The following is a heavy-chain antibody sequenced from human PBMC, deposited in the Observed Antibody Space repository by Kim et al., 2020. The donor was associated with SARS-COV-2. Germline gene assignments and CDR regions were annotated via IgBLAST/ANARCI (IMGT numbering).Heavy chain of an antibody. CDR3: ARLAGGLLAQPFDY. Sequence: SETLSLTCTVSGGSISSGGYYWSWIRQHPGKGLEWIGYIYYSGSTYYNPSLKSRVTISVDTSKNQFSLKLSSVTAADTAVYYCARLAGGLLAQPFDYWGQGTLVTVSS. CDR1: GGSISSGGYY. CDR2: IYYSGST. D-gene: IGHD3-10*01. J-gene: IGHJ4*02. V-gene: IGHV4-31*03.